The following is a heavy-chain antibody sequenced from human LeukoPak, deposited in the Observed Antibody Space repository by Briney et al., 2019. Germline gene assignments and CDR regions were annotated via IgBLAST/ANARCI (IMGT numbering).Heavy chain of an antibody. V-gene: IGHV1-8*01. D-gene: IGHD3-22*01. CDR3: ARSGSGSKYYYYDMDV. Sequence: ASVKVSCKASGYTFASYDINWVRQATGQGLEWMGWMNPNSANTGYAQKFQGRVTMTRNTSISTAYMELSSLTSEDTAVYYCARSGSGSKYYYYDMDVWAKGPRSPSP. J-gene: IGHJ6*02. CDR1: GYTFASYD. CDR2: MNPNSANT.